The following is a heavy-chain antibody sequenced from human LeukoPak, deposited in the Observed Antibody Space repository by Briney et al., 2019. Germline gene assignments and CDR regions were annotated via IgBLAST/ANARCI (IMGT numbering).Heavy chain of an antibody. Sequence: GGSLRLSCAASGFTFNDYYMSWIRQAPGKGLEWLSYINIGGTNTHYADSVKGQFTISKDNAKKSLYLEMNNLRAEDTAVYYCATDGAGFDTWGQGVLVTVSS. CDR1: GFTFNDYY. J-gene: IGHJ5*02. V-gene: IGHV3-11*01. CDR3: ATDGAGFDT. CDR2: INIGGTNT.